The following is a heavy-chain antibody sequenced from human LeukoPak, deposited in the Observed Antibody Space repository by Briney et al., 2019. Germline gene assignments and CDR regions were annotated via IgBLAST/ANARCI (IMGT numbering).Heavy chain of an antibody. CDR2: IYTSGST. V-gene: IGHV4-4*07. CDR3: ARGVFQMATGGYNWLDP. Sequence: PETLSLTRTVSLGSISGYYWSWIPPPAGKGLGWIGRIYTSGSTNSNPSLKSRVAMSVDTSKNQFSLKLSSVTAADTAVYYCARGVFQMATGGYNWLDPWGQGTLVTVSS. D-gene: IGHD5-24*01. J-gene: IGHJ5*02. CDR1: LGSISGYY.